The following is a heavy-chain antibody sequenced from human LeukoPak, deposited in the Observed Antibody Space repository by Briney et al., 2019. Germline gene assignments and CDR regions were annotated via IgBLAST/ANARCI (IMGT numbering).Heavy chain of an antibody. CDR3: ARRGYCSGNSCYHYDS. J-gene: IGHJ4*02. D-gene: IGHD2-15*01. CDR1: GYRFISYW. V-gene: IGHV5-51*01. CDR2: IYPGDSNT. Sequence: PGESLKISCKSSGYRFISYWIGWVRQMPGKGPEWMGTIYPGDSNTRYSPSFQGQVTISVDKSIDTAYLQWSSLKASDSAIYYYARRGYCSGNSCYHYDSWGQGTLVTVSS.